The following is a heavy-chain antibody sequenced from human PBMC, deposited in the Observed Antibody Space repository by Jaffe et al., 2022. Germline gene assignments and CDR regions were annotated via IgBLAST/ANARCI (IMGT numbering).Heavy chain of an antibody. Sequence: QVQLVESGGGVVQPGGSLRLSCAASGFTFSSYGMHWVRQAPGKGLEWVAFIRYDGSNKYYADSVKGRFTISRDNSKNTLYLQMNSLRAEDTAVYYCAKIPVVTYYDAPYYFDYWGQGTLVTVSS. J-gene: IGHJ4*02. CDR3: AKIPVVTYYDAPYYFDY. D-gene: IGHD2-21*02. CDR2: IRYDGSNK. CDR1: GFTFSSYG. V-gene: IGHV3-30*02.